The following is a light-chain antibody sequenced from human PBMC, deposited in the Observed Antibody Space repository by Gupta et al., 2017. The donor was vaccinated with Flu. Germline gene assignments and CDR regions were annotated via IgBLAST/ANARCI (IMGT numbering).Light chain of an antibody. CDR2: KAS. J-gene: IGKJ1*01. CDR3: QQYRSYSWT. CDR1: QSISSW. Sequence: DIQMTQSPSTLSATVGDRVTITCRASQSISSWLAWYQQKPGKAPKVLIYKASSLESGVPSRFSGSGSGTEFTLTVSSLQPDDFATYYCQQYRSYSWTFGQGTKVENK. V-gene: IGKV1-5*03.